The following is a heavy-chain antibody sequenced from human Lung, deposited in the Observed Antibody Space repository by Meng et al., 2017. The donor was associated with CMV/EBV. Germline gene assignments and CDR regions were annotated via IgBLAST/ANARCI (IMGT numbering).Heavy chain of an antibody. CDR3: AREAGRDGYATPKFDY. Sequence: QGQLQESGPGLVSPSQSPSLTCTGAGGAIGSGGYYWSWIRQHPGKGLEWIGYIYYTGSTFYNPSLKSRVTISVDTSKNQFSLKLIPATAADTAVYYCAREAGRDGYATPKFDYWGQGTLVTVSS. V-gene: IGHV4-31*03. D-gene: IGHD5-24*01. CDR1: GGAIGSGGYY. CDR2: IYYTGST. J-gene: IGHJ4*02.